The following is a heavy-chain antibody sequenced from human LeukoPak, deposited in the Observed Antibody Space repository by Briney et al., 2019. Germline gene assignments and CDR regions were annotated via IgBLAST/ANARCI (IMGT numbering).Heavy chain of an antibody. CDR1: GFTFSSYE. CDR3: ANLGGTHGRYFRAGTLLV. CDR2: ISSSGSTI. V-gene: IGHV3-48*03. Sequence: GGSLRLSCAASGFTFSSYEMNWVRQAPGKGLEWVSYISSSGSTIYYADSVKGRFTISRDNAKNSLYLQMNSLRAEDTAVYYCANLGGTHGRYFRAGTLLVWGQGTLVTVSS. J-gene: IGHJ4*02. D-gene: IGHD3-9*01.